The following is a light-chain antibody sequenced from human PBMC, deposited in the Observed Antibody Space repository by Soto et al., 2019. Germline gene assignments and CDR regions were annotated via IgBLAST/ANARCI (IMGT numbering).Light chain of an antibody. Sequence: AIQMTQSPSSLSASVGDRVTITCRASQGVKNDLDWYQQTPGKAPKILIFAASSLQSGVPSRFSGSGSGTHFTLTISSLQPEDFATYFCLQHYTSPWTFGQGTKVEI. CDR1: QGVKND. CDR3: LQHYTSPWT. J-gene: IGKJ1*01. V-gene: IGKV1-6*02. CDR2: AAS.